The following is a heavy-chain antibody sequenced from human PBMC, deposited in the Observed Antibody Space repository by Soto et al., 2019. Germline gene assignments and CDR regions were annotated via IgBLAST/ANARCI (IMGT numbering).Heavy chain of an antibody. D-gene: IGHD2-2*02. CDR1: GYSFTSYW. CDR3: ASDTSGYYYYYGMDV. CDR2: IDPSDSYT. Sequence: GESLKISCKGSGYSFTSYWISWVRQMPGKGLEWMGRIDPSDSYTNYSPSFQGHVTISADKSISTAYLQWSSLKASDTAMYYCASDTSGYYYYYGMDVWGQGTTVTVSS. J-gene: IGHJ6*02. V-gene: IGHV5-10-1*01.